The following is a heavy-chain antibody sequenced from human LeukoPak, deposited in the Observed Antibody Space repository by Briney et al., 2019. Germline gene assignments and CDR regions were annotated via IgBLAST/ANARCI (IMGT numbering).Heavy chain of an antibody. Sequence: GGSLRLSCAASGFTFSSYWMSWVRQAPGKGLEGVANIKQDGSEKYYVDSVKGRFTISRDNAKNSLYLQMNSLRAEDTAVYYCARARSWPVANLEHPFDYWGQGTLVTVSS. V-gene: IGHV3-7*03. CDR1: GFTFSSYW. CDR3: ARARSWPVANLEHPFDY. J-gene: IGHJ4*02. D-gene: IGHD5-12*01. CDR2: IKQDGSEK.